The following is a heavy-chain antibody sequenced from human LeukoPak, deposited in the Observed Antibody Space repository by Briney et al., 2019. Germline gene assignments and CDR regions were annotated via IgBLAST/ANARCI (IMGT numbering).Heavy chain of an antibody. D-gene: IGHD5-12*01. CDR3: ARESSGYDFDAFDI. Sequence: SVKVSCKASGGTFSSYAISWVRQAPGQGLEWMGGIIPIFGTANYAQKFQGRVTITADESTSTAYMELSSLRSDDTAVYYCARESSGYDFDAFDIWGQGTMVTVSS. J-gene: IGHJ3*02. CDR1: GGTFSSYA. V-gene: IGHV1-69*01. CDR2: IIPIFGTA.